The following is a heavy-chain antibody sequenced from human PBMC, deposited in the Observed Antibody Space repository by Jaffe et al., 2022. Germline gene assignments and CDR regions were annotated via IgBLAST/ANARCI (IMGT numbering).Heavy chain of an antibody. D-gene: IGHD4-17*01. Sequence: EVQLLESGGGLVQPGGSLRLSCAASGFTFSSYAMSWVRQAPGKGLEWVSAISGSGGSTYYADSVKGRFTISRDNSKNTLYLQMNSLRAEDTAVYYCANTLESYGDYGHYYYYYMDVWGKGTTVTVSS. J-gene: IGHJ6*03. CDR1: GFTFSSYA. V-gene: IGHV3-23*01. CDR3: ANTLESYGDYGHYYYYYMDV. CDR2: ISGSGGST.